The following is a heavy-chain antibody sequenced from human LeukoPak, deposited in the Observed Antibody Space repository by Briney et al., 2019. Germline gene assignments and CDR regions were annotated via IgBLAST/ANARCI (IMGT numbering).Heavy chain of an antibody. CDR1: GFTFSSYE. CDR3: ARVLGAIAVAGTGYFDY. D-gene: IGHD6-19*01. CDR2: ISSSGSTI. J-gene: IGHJ4*02. V-gene: IGHV3-48*03. Sequence: GGSLRLSCAASGFTFSSYEMNWVRQAPGKGLEWVSYISSSGSTIYYADPVKGRFTISRDNAKNSLYLQMNSLRAEDTAVYYCARVLGAIAVAGTGYFDYWGQGTLVTVSS.